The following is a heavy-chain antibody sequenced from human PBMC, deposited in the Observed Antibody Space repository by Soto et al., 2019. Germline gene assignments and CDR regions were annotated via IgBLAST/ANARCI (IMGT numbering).Heavy chain of an antibody. D-gene: IGHD1-20*01. V-gene: IGHV4-59*01. Sequence: SETLSLTCTVSGGSISSYYWSWIRQPPGKGLEWIGYIYYSGSTNYNPSLKSRVTISVDTSKNQFSLKLSSVTAADTAVYYCARGXPIDLRRYVYYYYGMDVWGQGTTVTVSS. J-gene: IGHJ6*02. CDR3: ARGXPIDLRRYVYYYYGMDV. CDR1: GGSISSYY. CDR2: IYYSGST.